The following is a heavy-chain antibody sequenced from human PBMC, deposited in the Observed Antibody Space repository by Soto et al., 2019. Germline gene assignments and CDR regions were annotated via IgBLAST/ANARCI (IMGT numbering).Heavy chain of an antibody. Sequence: QVQLQESGPGLVKPSQTLSLTCTVSGGSISSGGYYWSWIRQHPGKGLEWIGYIYYSGSTYYNPSLKSRVTISVDTSKNQFSLKLSSVTAADTAVYYCARDRVVYGSKPSLDLWGRGTLVTVSS. D-gene: IGHD3-10*01. V-gene: IGHV4-31*03. CDR2: IYYSGST. CDR1: GGSISSGGYY. CDR3: ARDRVVYGSKPSLDL. J-gene: IGHJ2*01.